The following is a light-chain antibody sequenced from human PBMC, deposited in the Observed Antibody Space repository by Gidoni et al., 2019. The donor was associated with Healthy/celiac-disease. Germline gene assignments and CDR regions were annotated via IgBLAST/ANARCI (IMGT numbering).Light chain of an antibody. CDR3: QQRSNWPPLLT. V-gene: IGKV3-11*01. CDR2: DAS. CDR1: QSVSSY. Sequence: EIVLTQSTATLSVSPGERPSLSCRASQSVSSYLDWYQQKPGQAPRLLIYDASNRATGIPARFSGSGSGTDFTLTISSLEPEDFAVYYCQQRSNWPPLLTFGPGTKVDIK. J-gene: IGKJ3*01.